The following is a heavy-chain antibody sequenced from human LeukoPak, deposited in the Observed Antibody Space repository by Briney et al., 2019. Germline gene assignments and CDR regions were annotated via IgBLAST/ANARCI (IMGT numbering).Heavy chain of an antibody. CDR1: GFTFDDYA. CDR3: AKGHLSGYQQTAFDI. V-gene: IGHV3-9*01. J-gene: IGHJ3*02. CDR2: ISWNSGSI. D-gene: IGHD2-2*01. Sequence: GGSLRLSCAASGFTFDDYAMHWVRQAPGKGLEWVSGISWNSGSIGYADSVKGRFTISRDNAKNSLYLQMNSLRAEDTALYYCAKGHLSGYQQTAFDIWGQGTMVTVSS.